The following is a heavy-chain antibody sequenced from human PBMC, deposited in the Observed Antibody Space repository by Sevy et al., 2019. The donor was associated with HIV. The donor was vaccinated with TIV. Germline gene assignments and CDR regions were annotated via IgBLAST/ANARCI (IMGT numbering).Heavy chain of an antibody. D-gene: IGHD3-22*01. CDR3: TTTKDYYDSSGYSFDY. Sequence: ASLKVSCKVSGHTLTEFSMHWVRQAPGKGLEWMGTFDPEDGKIVHGQNFQGRVTMTEETSTDTAYMDLSSLRSEDTVVYYCTTTKDYYDSSGYSFDYWGQGTLFTVSS. CDR1: GHTLTEFS. CDR2: FDPEDGKI. J-gene: IGHJ4*02. V-gene: IGHV1-24*01.